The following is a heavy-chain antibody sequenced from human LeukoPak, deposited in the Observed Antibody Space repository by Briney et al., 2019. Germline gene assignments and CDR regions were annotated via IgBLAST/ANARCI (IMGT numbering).Heavy chain of an antibody. CDR2: IYYSGST. J-gene: IGHJ3*02. CDR3: ARTTGYSSGFAFDI. CDR1: GGSISSYY. D-gene: IGHD6-19*01. Sequence: PSETLSLTCTVSGGSISSYYWSWIRQPPGKGLEWIGYIYYSGSTNYNPSLKSRVTISVDTSKNQFSLKLSSVTAADTVVYYCARTTGYSSGFAFDIWGQGTMVTVSS. V-gene: IGHV4-59*01.